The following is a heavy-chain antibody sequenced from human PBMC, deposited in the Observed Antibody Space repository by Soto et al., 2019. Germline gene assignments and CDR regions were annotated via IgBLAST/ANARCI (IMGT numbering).Heavy chain of an antibody. CDR2: IYYSGST. Sequence: QVQLQESGPGLVKPSETLSLTCTVSGGSISSYYWSWIRQPPGKGLEWIGYIYYSGSTNYNPSLKSRVTISVDTSKNHFSPKLSSVTAADTAVYYCARDSPYYYDSSGYQYYYYYGMDVWGQGTTVTVSS. D-gene: IGHD3-22*01. V-gene: IGHV4-59*01. J-gene: IGHJ6*02. CDR1: GGSISSYY. CDR3: ARDSPYYYDSSGYQYYYYYGMDV.